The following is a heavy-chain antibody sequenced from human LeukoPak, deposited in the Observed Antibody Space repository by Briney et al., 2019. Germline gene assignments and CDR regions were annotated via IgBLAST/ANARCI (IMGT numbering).Heavy chain of an antibody. CDR3: ARGPVTIFGVVIIPHDWFDP. V-gene: IGHV4-39*07. J-gene: IGHJ5*02. CDR2: INHSGST. CDR1: GGSISSSSYY. D-gene: IGHD3-3*01. Sequence: SETLSLTCTVSGGSISSSSYYWSWIRQPPGKGLEWIGEINHSGSTNYNPSLKSRVTISVDTSKNQFSLKLSSVTAADTAVYYCARGPVTIFGVVIIPHDWFDPWGQGTLVTVSS.